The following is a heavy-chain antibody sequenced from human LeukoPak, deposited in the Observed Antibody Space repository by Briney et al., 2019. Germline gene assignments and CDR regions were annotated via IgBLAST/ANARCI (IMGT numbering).Heavy chain of an antibody. D-gene: IGHD3-10*01. J-gene: IGHJ5*02. V-gene: IGHV1-2*06. CDR1: GYTSTGYY. CDR3: ARGSDDGENWFDP. CDR2: INPKSGGT. Sequence: ASVKVSCKASGYTSTGYYMQWVRQAPGQGLEWMGRINPKSGGTNYAQKFQGRVTMTRDTSISTAYMELSGLRSDDAAVYYCARGSDDGENWFDPWGQGTLVTVSS.